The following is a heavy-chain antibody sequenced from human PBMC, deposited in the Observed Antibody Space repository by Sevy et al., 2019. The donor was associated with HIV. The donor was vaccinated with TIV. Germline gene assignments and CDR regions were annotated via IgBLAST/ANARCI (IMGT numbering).Heavy chain of an antibody. CDR3: ARDAGATKSGDYIWAFDY. D-gene: IGHD3-3*01. Sequence: GGSLRLSCAASGFTFSRYAMHWVRQAPGKGLEWLGPISFNGNYTYYADSVKGRFTISRDNSKNTLYLQMNSLRAEDTAVYYCARDAGATKSGDYIWAFDYWGQGTLVTVSS. CDR2: ISFNGNYT. CDR1: GFTFSRYA. V-gene: IGHV3-30-3*01. J-gene: IGHJ4*02.